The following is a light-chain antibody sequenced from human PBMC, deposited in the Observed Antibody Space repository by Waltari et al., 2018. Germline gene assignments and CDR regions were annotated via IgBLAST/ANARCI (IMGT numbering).Light chain of an antibody. CDR1: QSVGKY. V-gene: IGKV3-20*01. J-gene: IGKJ1*01. CDR2: ETY. CDR3: QKYESLPAT. Sequence: SLRASQSVGKYLAWYQQKPGQAPRLLIYETYRRATGTPDRFSGSGSGTDFSLTISRLEPEDFAVYYCQKYESLPATFGQGTTVEIK.